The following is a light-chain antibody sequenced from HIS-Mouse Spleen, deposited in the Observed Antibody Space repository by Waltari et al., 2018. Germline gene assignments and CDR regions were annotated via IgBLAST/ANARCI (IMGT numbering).Light chain of an antibody. CDR2: EVS. CDR3: SSYAGSNNYV. CDR1: SSHLGGYNS. V-gene: IGLV2-8*01. J-gene: IGLJ1*01. Sequence: QSALTQPPSASGSPGQSVTISCPGSSSHLGGYNSVSWYQQHPGKAPKLMIYEVSKRPSGVPDRFSGSKSGNTASLTVSGLQAEDEADYYCSSYAGSNNYVFGTGTKVTVL.